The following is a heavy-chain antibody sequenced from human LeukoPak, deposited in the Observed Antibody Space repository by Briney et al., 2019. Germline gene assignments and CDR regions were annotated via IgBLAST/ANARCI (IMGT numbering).Heavy chain of an antibody. V-gene: IGHV3-48*01. CDR2: ISSSSSTI. CDR3: ARDRGGWYGEIDY. D-gene: IGHD6-19*01. Sequence: GGSLRLSCAASGFTFSSYSMNWVRQAPGKGLEWVSYISSSSSTIYYADSVKGRFTISRDNAKNSLYLQMNSLRAEDTAVYYCARDRGGWYGEIDYWGQGTLVTVSS. CDR1: GFTFSSYS. J-gene: IGHJ4*02.